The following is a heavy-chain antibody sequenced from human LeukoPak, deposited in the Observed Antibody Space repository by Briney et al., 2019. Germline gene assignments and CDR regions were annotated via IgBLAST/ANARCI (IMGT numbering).Heavy chain of an antibody. Sequence: GGSLRLSCAASGFTFSSYWMSWVRQTPGKGLEWVANIKQDGSEKDYVDSVKGRFTISRDNAKSSLYLQMNSLRAEDTAVYYCAKDWFHTAPWYSTYYYYYMDVWGKGTTVTVSS. V-gene: IGHV3-7*01. J-gene: IGHJ6*03. CDR1: GFTFSSYW. CDR2: IKQDGSEK. D-gene: IGHD2-15*01. CDR3: AKDWFHTAPWYSTYYYYYMDV.